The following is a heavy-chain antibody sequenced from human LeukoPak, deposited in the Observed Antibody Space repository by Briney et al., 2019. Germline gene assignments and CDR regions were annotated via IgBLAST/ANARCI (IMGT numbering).Heavy chain of an antibody. CDR2: ISYDGSNK. D-gene: IGHD6-19*01. V-gene: IGHV3-30*03. CDR1: GFTFSSYG. CDR3: ARVRVAGTSNHYYYYGMDV. J-gene: IGHJ6*02. Sequence: GRSLRLSCAASGFTFSSYGMQWVRQAPGKGLEWVAVISYDGSNKYYADSVKGRFTISRDNSKNTLYLQMNSLRAEDTAVYYCARVRVAGTSNHYYYYGMDVWGQGTTVTVSS.